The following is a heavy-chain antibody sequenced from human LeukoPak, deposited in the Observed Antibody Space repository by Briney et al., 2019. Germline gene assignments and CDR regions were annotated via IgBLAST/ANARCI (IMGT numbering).Heavy chain of an antibody. D-gene: IGHD1-1*01. V-gene: IGHV1-46*01. Sequence: GASVTVSCKASGYSLTSYFMHWVRQAPGQGLEWMAMINPSAGSTDYAQKYQGRVTVTRATSTSTVSMELRRLRSEDTAVYYCARDLAFTGTTRGLGEAFEFWGQGTMVTVSS. CDR1: GYSLTSYF. CDR3: ARDLAFTGTTRGLGEAFEF. CDR2: INPSAGST. J-gene: IGHJ3*01.